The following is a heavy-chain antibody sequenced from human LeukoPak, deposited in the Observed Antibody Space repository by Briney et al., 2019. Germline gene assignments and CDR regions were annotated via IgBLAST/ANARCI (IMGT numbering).Heavy chain of an antibody. J-gene: IGHJ6*03. CDR2: INPNSGGT. Sequence: ASVKVSCKASGGTFSSYAISWVRQAPGQGLEWMGWINPNSGGTNYAQKFQGRVTMTRDTSISTAYMELSRLRSDDTAVYYCARQVVPAAMIYYYYMDVWGKGTTVTVSS. CDR3: ARQVVPAAMIYYYYMDV. V-gene: IGHV1-2*02. D-gene: IGHD2-2*01. CDR1: GGTFSSYA.